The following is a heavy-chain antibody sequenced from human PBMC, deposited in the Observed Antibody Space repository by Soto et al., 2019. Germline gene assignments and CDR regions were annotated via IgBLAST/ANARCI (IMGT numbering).Heavy chain of an antibody. V-gene: IGHV4-34*01. J-gene: IGHJ4*02. D-gene: IGHD2-15*01. CDR1: GGSISGYY. Sequence: SETLSLTCTVSGGSISGYYWSWIRQPPGKGLEWIGEINHSGSTNYNPSLKSRVTISVDTSKNQFSLKLSSVTAADTAVYYCARVRYCSGGSCYGDFDYWGQGTLVTVS. CDR3: ARVRYCSGGSCYGDFDY. CDR2: INHSGST.